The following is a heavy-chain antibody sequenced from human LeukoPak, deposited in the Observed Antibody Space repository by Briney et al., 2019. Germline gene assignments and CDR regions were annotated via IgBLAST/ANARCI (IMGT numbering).Heavy chain of an antibody. J-gene: IGHJ6*02. CDR1: GDSVSSYSAA. CDR2: TYYRSKWYN. D-gene: IGHD3-22*01. CDR3: ARSYYDSSGYYYYYYYGMDV. V-gene: IGHV6-1*01. Sequence: SQTLSLTCAISGDSVSSYSAAWNWIRQSPSRGLEWLGSTYYRSKWYNDYAVSVKSRITINPDTSKNQFSLQLNSLTPEDTAVYYCARSYYDSSGYYYYYYYGMDVWGQGTTVTVSS.